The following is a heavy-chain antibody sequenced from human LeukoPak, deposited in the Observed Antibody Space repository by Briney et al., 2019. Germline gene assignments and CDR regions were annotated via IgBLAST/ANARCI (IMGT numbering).Heavy chain of an antibody. J-gene: IGHJ6*02. CDR1: GDSINSLDL. Sequence: PSGTLSLTCTVSGDSINSLDLWSWVRQPPGKGLEWIGEINHGGSTNYIPSLKSRLTISVDTSQNQFSLKLRSVTAADTAVYYCARGIMIFGEDSSYYNAMDVWGQGTTAIVSS. CDR2: INHGGST. V-gene: IGHV4-4*02. CDR3: ARGIMIFGEDSSYYNAMDV. D-gene: IGHD3/OR15-3a*01.